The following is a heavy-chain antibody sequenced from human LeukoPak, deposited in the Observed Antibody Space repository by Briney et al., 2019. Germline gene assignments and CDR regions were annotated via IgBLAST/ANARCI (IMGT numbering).Heavy chain of an antibody. CDR2: ISWDGGST. D-gene: IGHD5-18*01. CDR3: TKVPLGYRTPHVYFDY. CDR1: GFTFDDYA. V-gene: IGHV3-43D*03. Sequence: GGSLRLSCAASGFTFDDYAMHWVRQAPGKGLEWVSLISWDGGSTYYADSVKGRFTISRDNSKNSPYLQMNSLRAEDTALYYCTKVPLGYRTPHVYFDYWGQGTLVTVSS. J-gene: IGHJ4*02.